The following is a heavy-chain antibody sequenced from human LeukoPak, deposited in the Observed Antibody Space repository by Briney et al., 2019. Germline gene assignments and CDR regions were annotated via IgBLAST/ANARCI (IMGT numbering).Heavy chain of an antibody. V-gene: IGHV1-8*01. D-gene: IGHD3-22*01. CDR1: GYTFANYD. J-gene: IGHJ4*02. CDR3: ARGFSAYDGTDYAFSYS. CDR2: MNPNSGDT. Sequence: ASVKVSCKASGYTFANYDITWVRQAPGQGLEWMGWMNPNSGDTGYAQKFKGRVSMTRDTSITTAYMELSSLRSEDTAVYYCARGFSAYDGTDYAFSYSWGQGTLVTVSS.